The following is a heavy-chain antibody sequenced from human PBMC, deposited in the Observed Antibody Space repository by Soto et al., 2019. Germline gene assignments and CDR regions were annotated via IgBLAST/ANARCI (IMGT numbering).Heavy chain of an antibody. CDR2: ISSSSSYT. J-gene: IGHJ4*02. CDR1: GFTFSDYY. D-gene: IGHD5-18*01. V-gene: IGHV3-11*05. CDR3: ARWKVGSYVARGDY. Sequence: QAQLVESGGGLVKPGGSLRLSCAASGFTFSDYYMSWIRQAPGKGLEWVSYISSSSSYTNYADSVKGRFTISRDNAKNSLYLQMNSLRAADTAVYYCARWKVGSYVARGDYWGQGTLVTVSS.